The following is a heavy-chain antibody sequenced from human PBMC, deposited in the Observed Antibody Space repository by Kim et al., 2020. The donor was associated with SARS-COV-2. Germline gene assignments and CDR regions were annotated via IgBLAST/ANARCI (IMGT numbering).Heavy chain of an antibody. D-gene: IGHD3-22*01. J-gene: IGHJ5*02. V-gene: IGHV4-39*01. CDR1: GGSISSSSYY. CDR2: IYYSGST. CDR3: ARQDDSSGYEPPGFDP. Sequence: SETLSLTCTVSGGSISSSSYYWGWIRQPPGKGLEWIGSIYYSGSTYYNPSLKSRVTISVDTSKNQFSLKLSSVTAADTAVYYCARQDDSSGYEPPGFDPWGQGTLVTVSS.